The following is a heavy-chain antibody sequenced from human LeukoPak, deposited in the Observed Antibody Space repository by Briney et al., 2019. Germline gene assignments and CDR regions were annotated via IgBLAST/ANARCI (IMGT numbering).Heavy chain of an antibody. CDR2: TRNIGRSYST. CDR1: GFSVSEYF. Sequence: GGSLRLSCAASGFSVSEYFIDWLRQAPGKGLEWVGRTRNIGRSYSTEYATSVKGRFIVSRDESKNSVYLQMNSLRTDDTAVYYCAKDRAITIFSSVGYWGQGTLVTVSS. J-gene: IGHJ4*02. V-gene: IGHV3-72*01. D-gene: IGHD3-3*01. CDR3: AKDRAITIFSSVGY.